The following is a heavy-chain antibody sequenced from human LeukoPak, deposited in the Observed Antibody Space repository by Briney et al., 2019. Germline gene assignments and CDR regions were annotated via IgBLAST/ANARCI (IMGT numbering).Heavy chain of an antibody. D-gene: IGHD3-10*01. V-gene: IGHV1-69*13. CDR3: ARSYGSGSYDHYYYYMDV. CDR1: GYTFTSYY. J-gene: IGHJ6*03. Sequence: ASVKVSCKASGYTFTSYYMHWVRQAPGQGLEWMGGIIPIFGTANYAQKFQGRVTITADESTSTAYMELSSLRSEDTAVYYCARSYGSGSYDHYYYYMDVWGKGTTVTISS. CDR2: IIPIFGTA.